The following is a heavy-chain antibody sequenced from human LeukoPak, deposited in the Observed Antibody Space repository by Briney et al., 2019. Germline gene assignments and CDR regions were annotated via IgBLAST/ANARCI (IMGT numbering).Heavy chain of an antibody. V-gene: IGHV3-23*01. CDR1: GFTFTTYW. CDR2: ITGSGGST. D-gene: IGHD3-10*01. Sequence: GGSLRLSCAASGFTFTTYWMTWVRQAPGKGLEWVSEITGSGGSTYYADSVKGRFTISRDNSKNTLYLQMNSLRAEDTAIYYCARELFDFDYWGQGTLVTVSS. J-gene: IGHJ4*02. CDR3: ARELFDFDY.